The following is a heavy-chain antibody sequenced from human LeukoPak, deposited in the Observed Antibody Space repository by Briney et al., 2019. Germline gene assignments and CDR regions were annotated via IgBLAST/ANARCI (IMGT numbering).Heavy chain of an antibody. CDR3: ARGAYYDSSGYYPFDY. CDR1: GYTFTGYY. J-gene: IGHJ4*02. V-gene: IGHV1-69*13. Sequence: SVKVSCKASGYTFTGYYMHWVRQAPGQGLEWMGGIIPIFGTANYAQKFQGRVTITADESTSTAYMELSSLRSEDTAVYYCARGAYYDSSGYYPFDYWGQGTLVTVSS. D-gene: IGHD3-22*01. CDR2: IIPIFGTA.